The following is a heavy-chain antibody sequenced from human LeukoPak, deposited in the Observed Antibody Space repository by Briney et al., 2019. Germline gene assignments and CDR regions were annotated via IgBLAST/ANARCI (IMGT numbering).Heavy chain of an antibody. CDR3: ARRPYCSGGSCYLRYNWFDP. Sequence: GGSLRLSCAASGFTFSSYSMNWVRQAPGKGLEWVSSISSSSSYIYYADSVKGRFTISRDNAKNSLYLQMNSLRAEDTAVYYCARRPYCSGGSCYLRYNWFDPWGQGTLVTVSS. CDR2: ISSSSSYI. J-gene: IGHJ5*02. D-gene: IGHD2-15*01. CDR1: GFTFSSYS. V-gene: IGHV3-21*01.